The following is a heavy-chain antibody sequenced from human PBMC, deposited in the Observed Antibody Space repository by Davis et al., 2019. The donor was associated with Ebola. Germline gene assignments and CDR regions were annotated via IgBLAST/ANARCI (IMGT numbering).Heavy chain of an antibody. Sequence: PGGSLRLSCAASGFAFRESWMHWVRQAPGKGLEWVSGISWNSDSIAYADSVKGRFTISRDNAKNSLYLQMNSLRPEDTALYYCAKSLGKYHTHCDYWGQGTLVTVSS. CDR1: GFAFRESW. CDR3: AKSLGKYHTHCDY. D-gene: IGHD3-10*01. CDR2: ISWNSDSI. J-gene: IGHJ4*02. V-gene: IGHV3-9*01.